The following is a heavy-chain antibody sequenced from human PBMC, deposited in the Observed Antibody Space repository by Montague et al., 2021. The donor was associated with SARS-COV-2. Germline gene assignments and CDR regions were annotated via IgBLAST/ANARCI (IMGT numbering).Heavy chain of an antibody. J-gene: IGHJ5*02. Sequence: SETLSRTCNVSGGSITGYYWSWIRQPPGKGLEWIGNIHFTGSTYHNPSHKSRLTISADTPKKQVSLRLTSVTAADTAVYFCARSNIVRWLPDLWGQGTLVTVSS. V-gene: IGHV4-59*01. CDR1: GGSITGYY. CDR3: ARSNIVRWLPDL. D-gene: IGHD2/OR15-2a*01. CDR2: IHFTGST.